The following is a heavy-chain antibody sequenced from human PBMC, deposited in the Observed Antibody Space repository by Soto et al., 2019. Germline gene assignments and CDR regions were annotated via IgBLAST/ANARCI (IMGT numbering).Heavy chain of an antibody. Sequence: GGSLRLSCAASGFTFSSYSMNWVHQAPGRGLEWVSYISSSSSTIYYADSVKGRFTISRDNAKNSLYLQMNSLRAEDTAVYYCARLSGLSGYWGQGTLVTVSS. V-gene: IGHV3-48*01. CDR1: GFTFSSYS. D-gene: IGHD3-10*01. CDR2: ISSSSSTI. CDR3: ARLSGLSGY. J-gene: IGHJ4*02.